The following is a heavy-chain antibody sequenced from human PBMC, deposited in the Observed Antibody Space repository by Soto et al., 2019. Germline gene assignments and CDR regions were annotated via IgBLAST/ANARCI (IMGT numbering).Heavy chain of an antibody. Sequence: PGGSLRLCCSASGFTFSSYAMSWVRQAPGKGLEWVSAISGSGGSTYYADSVKGRFTISRDNSKNTLYLQMNSLRAEDTAVYYCAKSRTTVTTGRYYYYYMDVWGKGTTVTVSS. J-gene: IGHJ6*03. V-gene: IGHV3-23*01. CDR2: ISGSGGST. CDR1: GFTFSSYA. CDR3: AKSRTTVTTGRYYYYYMDV. D-gene: IGHD4-17*01.